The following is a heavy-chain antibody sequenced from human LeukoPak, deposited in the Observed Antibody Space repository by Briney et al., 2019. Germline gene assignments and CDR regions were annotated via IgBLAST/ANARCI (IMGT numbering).Heavy chain of an antibody. CDR1: GFTFSSFD. Sequence: GGSLRLSCTASGFTFSSFDMHWVRQPTGQGLEWVSTIGTASDTYYPGSVEGRFTLSRDNAKNSLYLQMNSLTAGDTAVYYCARGPPRGKYYYMDVWDKGTTVTVSS. CDR2: IGTASDT. J-gene: IGHJ6*03. CDR3: ARGPPRGKYYYMDV. D-gene: IGHD1-14*01. V-gene: IGHV3-13*01.